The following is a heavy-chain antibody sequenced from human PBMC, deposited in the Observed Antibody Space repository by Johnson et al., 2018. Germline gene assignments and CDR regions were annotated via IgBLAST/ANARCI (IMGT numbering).Heavy chain of an antibody. CDR1: GFTFGSYG. CDR3: AKDLEGATTNLYFDL. D-gene: IGHD1-26*01. V-gene: IGHV3-30*18. CDR2: ISSDGSNT. J-gene: IGHJ2*01. Sequence: QLVESGGGVVQPGRSLRLSCAASGFTFGSYGMHWVRQAPGKGLDWVAFISSDGSNTYYADSVKGRFTISRDNSRNTLYVQMNSLRIEDTAVYYCAKDLEGATTNLYFDLWGRGTLVTFSS.